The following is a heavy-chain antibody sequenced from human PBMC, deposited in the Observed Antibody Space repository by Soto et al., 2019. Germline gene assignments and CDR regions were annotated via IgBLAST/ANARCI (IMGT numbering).Heavy chain of an antibody. J-gene: IGHJ6*02. V-gene: IGHV3-74*01. CDR1: GFTFSSYW. D-gene: IGHD2-21*01. Sequence: EVQVVESGGGLVQPGGSLRLSCAASGFTFSSYWMHWVRQVPGKGLVWVSRLNSDGSTTNYADSVKGRFTIFRDNARNTLSLQTNSLRADDTAVYYCARGIKNYYGMDVWGQGTTVTVSS. CDR3: ARGIKNYYGMDV. CDR2: LNSDGSTT.